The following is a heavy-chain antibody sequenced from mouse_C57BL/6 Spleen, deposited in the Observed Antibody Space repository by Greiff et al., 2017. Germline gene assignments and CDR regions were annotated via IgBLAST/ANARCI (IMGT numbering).Heavy chain of an antibody. J-gene: IGHJ4*01. Sequence: LQQSGPELVKPGASVKISCKASGYSFTGYYMNWVKQSPEKSLEWIGEINPSTGGTTYNQKFKAKATLTVDKSSSTAYMQLKSLTSEDSAVYYCARRFDYFYYAMDYWGQGTSVTVSS. V-gene: IGHV1-42*01. CDR1: GYSFTGYY. CDR2: INPSTGGT. CDR3: ARRFDYFYYAMDY. D-gene: IGHD1-1*01.